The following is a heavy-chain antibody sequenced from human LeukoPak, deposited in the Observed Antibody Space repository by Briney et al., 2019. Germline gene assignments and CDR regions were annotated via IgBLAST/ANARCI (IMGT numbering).Heavy chain of an antibody. J-gene: IGHJ4*02. CDR1: GFTFSSYG. V-gene: IGHV3-30*18. CDR3: AKDRYSYAFEYSDS. D-gene: IGHD5-18*01. CDR2: ISNDGSKK. Sequence: GGSLRLSCAASGFTFSSYGMHWVRQAPGKGLELVAVISNDGSKKYYADSVKGRFTISRDNSKNTLSLQVSSLRTEDTAVYYCAKDRYSYAFEYSDSWGQGTLVTVSS.